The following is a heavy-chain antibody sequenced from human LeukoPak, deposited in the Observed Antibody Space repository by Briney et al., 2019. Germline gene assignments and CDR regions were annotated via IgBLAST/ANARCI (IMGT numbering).Heavy chain of an antibody. J-gene: IGHJ6*02. CDR2: MNPNSGNT. V-gene: IGHV1-8*01. D-gene: IGHD3-10*01. CDR1: GYTFTSYD. Sequence: ASVKVSCKASGYTFTSYDINWVRQATGQELEWMGWMNPNSGNTGYAQKFQGRVTMTRNTSISTAYMELSSLRSEDTAVYYCASSGRSMVRGVIISLARPRYYYYGMDVWGQGTTVTVSS. CDR3: ASSGRSMVRGVIISLARPRYYYYGMDV.